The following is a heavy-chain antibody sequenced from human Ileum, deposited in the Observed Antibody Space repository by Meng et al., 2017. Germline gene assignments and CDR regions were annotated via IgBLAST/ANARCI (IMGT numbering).Heavy chain of an antibody. CDR2: MGLGHSHG. Sequence: EAQLVGSGGGLVKPGGPLSLSCVGSRSIFDSYDMTWIRQAPGKGPEWVASMGLGHSHGSYADSVIGRFTVSRDNAKTSFFLQMNSLRAEDTAIYYCASDPNWSTTWGQGTLVTVSS. V-gene: IGHV3-21*02. J-gene: IGHJ5*02. CDR3: ASDPNWSTT. CDR1: RSIFDSYD.